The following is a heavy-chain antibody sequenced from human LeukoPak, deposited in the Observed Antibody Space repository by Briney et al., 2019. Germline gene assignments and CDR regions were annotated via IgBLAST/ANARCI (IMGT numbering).Heavy chain of an antibody. J-gene: IGHJ4*02. D-gene: IGHD3-3*01. V-gene: IGHV3-23*01. CDR2: ISGSGGST. CDR3: AKGWGIPIFGVVTN. Sequence: PGGSLRLSCAASGSTFSSYGMSWVRQAPGKGLEWVSAISGSGGSTYYADSVKGRFTISRDNSKNTLYLQMNSLRAEDTAVYYCAKGWGIPIFGVVTNWGQGTLVTVSS. CDR1: GSTFSSYG.